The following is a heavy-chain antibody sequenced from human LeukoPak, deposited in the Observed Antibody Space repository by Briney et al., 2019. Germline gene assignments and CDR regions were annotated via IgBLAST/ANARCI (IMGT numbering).Heavy chain of an antibody. CDR3: ATLGDYYDSSGAFDY. V-gene: IGHV3-30*03. CDR1: GFTFSSYV. J-gene: IGHJ4*02. D-gene: IGHD3-22*01. Sequence: PGGSLRLSCAASGFTFSSYVMHWVRQAPGKGLEWVAVISYDGSNKYYADSVKGRFTISRDNSKNTLYLQMNSLRSEDTAVYYCATLGDYYDSSGAFDYWGQGTLVTVSS. CDR2: ISYDGSNK.